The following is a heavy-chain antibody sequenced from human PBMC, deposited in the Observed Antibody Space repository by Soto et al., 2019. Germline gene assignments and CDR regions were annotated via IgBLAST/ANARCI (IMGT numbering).Heavy chain of an antibody. D-gene: IGHD6-19*01. CDR1: GGSISSSSYT. Sequence: ASETLSLTCTVSGGSISSSSYTWGWTRQPPGKGLEWIGGIYYSGTTYYNPSLKSRVTISVDTSKNQFSLILRSVTAADTAVYYCARGIEGWYQGRYYYGMDVWGQGTTVTVSS. J-gene: IGHJ6*02. CDR3: ARGIEGWYQGRYYYGMDV. V-gene: IGHV4-39*07. CDR2: IYYSGTT.